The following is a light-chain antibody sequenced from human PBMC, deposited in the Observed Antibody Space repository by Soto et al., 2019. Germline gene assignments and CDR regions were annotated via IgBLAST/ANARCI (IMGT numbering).Light chain of an antibody. J-gene: IGLJ1*01. CDR3: CSFAGNYIYV. CDR1: SSDVGVYNY. CDR2: EVT. Sequence: QSVLTQPPSASGSPGQSVTISCTGSSSDVGVYNYVSWYKQHPGKAPKLVIYEVTRRPSDVPDRFSGSKSGNTASLTVSGLQTEDEADYYCCSFAGNYIYVFGTGTKLTVL. V-gene: IGLV2-8*01.